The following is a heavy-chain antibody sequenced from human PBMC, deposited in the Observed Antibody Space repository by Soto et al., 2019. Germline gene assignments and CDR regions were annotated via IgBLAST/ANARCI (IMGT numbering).Heavy chain of an antibody. D-gene: IGHD3-22*01. CDR3: ARVGYYYDSSGYLSHDFDI. Sequence: QVQLQESGPGLVKPSETLSLTCTVSGGSISSYYWSWIRQPPGKGLEWIGYIYYSGSTNYNPSLKSRGTISVDTSKNQISLKLSSVTAADTDVYYCARVGYYYDSSGYLSHDFDIWGQGTMVTVSS. CDR1: GGSISSYY. CDR2: IYYSGST. V-gene: IGHV4-59*01. J-gene: IGHJ3*02.